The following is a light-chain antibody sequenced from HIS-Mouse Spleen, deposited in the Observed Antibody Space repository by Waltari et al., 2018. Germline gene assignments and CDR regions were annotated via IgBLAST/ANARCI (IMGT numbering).Light chain of an antibody. CDR2: AAS. J-gene: IGKJ5*01. CDR3: QQYYSYLPIT. Sequence: AIRMTQSPSSFSASTGDRVTITCRAIQVISSYLAWYQQKPGKAPKLLIYAASTLQSGVPSRFSGSGSGTDFTLTISCLQSEDFATYYCQQYYSYLPITFGQGTRLEIK. V-gene: IGKV1-8*01. CDR1: QVISSY.